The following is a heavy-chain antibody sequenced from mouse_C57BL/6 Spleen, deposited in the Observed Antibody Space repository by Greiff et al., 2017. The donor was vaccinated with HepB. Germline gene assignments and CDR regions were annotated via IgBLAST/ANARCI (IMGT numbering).Heavy chain of an antibody. J-gene: IGHJ2*01. V-gene: IGHV1-26*01. CDR1: GYTFTDYY. Sequence: EVQLQQSGPELVKPGASVKISCKASGYTFTDYYMNWVKQSHGRSLEWIGDINPNNGGTSYNQKFKGKATLTVDKSSSTAYMELRSLTSEDSAVYYCARSGYRVDYFDYWGQGTTLTVSS. CDR2: INPNNGGT. CDR3: ARSGYRVDYFDY. D-gene: IGHD3-1*01.